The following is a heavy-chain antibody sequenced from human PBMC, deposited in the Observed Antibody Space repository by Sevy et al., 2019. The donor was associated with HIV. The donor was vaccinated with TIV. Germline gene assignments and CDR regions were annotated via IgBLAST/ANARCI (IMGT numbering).Heavy chain of an antibody. D-gene: IGHD6-19*01. CDR1: GFTFSSYS. Sequence: GGSLRLSCAASGFTFSSYSMNWVRQAPGKGLEWVSYISSSSSTIYYADSVKGRFTISRDNAKNSLYLQMNSLRDEDTAVYYLARELYSSGWYKEAFDIWGQGTMVTVSS. CDR2: ISSSSSTI. V-gene: IGHV3-48*02. CDR3: ARELYSSGWYKEAFDI. J-gene: IGHJ3*02.